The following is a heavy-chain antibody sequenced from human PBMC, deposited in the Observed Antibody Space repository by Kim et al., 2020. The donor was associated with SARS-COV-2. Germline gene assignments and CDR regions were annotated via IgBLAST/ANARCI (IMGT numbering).Heavy chain of an antibody. CDR2: IIPIFGTA. V-gene: IGHV1-69*13. J-gene: IGHJ6*01. D-gene: IGHD6-6*01. CDR1: GGTFSSYA. CDR3: ARGVAARDQLTYYYYGMAV. Sequence: SVKVSCKASGGTFSSYAISWVRQAPGQGLEWMGGIIPIFGTANYAQKFQGRVTITANESTSTAYMELSSLISEDTTVYYCARGVAARDQLTYYYYGMAV.